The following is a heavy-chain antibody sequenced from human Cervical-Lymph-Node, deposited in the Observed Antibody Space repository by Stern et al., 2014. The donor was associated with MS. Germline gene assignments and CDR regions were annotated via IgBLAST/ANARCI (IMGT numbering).Heavy chain of an antibody. V-gene: IGHV3-30*01. Sequence: DQLVESGGGVVQPGRSLRLSCAASGFTFSSYAMHWVRQAPGKGLEWVAVISYDGSNKYYADSVKGRFTISRDNSKNTLYLQMNSLRAEDTAVYYCARDDAYDSSGPFDYWGQGTLVTVSS. CDR1: GFTFSSYA. CDR2: ISYDGSNK. D-gene: IGHD3-22*01. J-gene: IGHJ4*02. CDR3: ARDDAYDSSGPFDY.